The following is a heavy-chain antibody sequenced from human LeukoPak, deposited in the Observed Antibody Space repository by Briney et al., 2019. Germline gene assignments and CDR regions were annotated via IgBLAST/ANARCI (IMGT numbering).Heavy chain of an antibody. CDR2: INPNSGGT. J-gene: IGHJ6*03. CDR3: ARAIVVVPAVYYYYMDV. V-gene: IGHV1-2*02. Sequence: ASVKVSCKASGYTFTGYYMHWVRQAPGQGLEWMGWINPNSGGTNYAQKFQGRVTMTRDTSISTAYMELSRLRSDDTAVYYCARAIVVVPAVYYYYMDVWGKGTTVTVSS. CDR1: GYTFTGYY. D-gene: IGHD2-2*01.